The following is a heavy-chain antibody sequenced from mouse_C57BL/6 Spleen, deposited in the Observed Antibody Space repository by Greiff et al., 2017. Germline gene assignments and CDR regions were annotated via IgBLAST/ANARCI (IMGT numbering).Heavy chain of an antibody. CDR3: AREGSGAAWFDV. Sequence: EVKLQESGPELVKPGASVKISCKASGYSFTDYNMNWVKQSTGKSLEWIGVINPNYGTTSYNQKFKGKATLTVDQSSSTAYMQLNSLTSEDSAVXNCAREGSGAAWFDVWGTGTTVTVSS. V-gene: IGHV1-39*01. J-gene: IGHJ1*03. CDR1: GYSFTDYN. D-gene: IGHD3-2*02. CDR2: INPNYGTT.